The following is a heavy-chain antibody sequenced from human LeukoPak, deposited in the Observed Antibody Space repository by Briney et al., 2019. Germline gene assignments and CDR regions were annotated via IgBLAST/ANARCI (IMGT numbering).Heavy chain of an antibody. CDR2: RYDGGRD. CDR3: AREPQTYYYDSSGYPVMYFDY. CDR1: GGSISSYS. J-gene: IGHJ4*02. D-gene: IGHD3-22*01. Sequence: SETLSLTCTVSGGSISSYSWSWIRQPPGKGLEWIGCRYDGGRDLYNPSLKSRVTISVDASEKQISLSLRSVTAADTAVYYCAREPQTYYYDSSGYPVMYFDYWGQGTLVTVSS. V-gene: IGHV4-59*01.